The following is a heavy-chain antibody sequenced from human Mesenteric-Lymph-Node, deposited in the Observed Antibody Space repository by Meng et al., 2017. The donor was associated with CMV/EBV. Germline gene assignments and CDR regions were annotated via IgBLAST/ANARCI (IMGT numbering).Heavy chain of an antibody. J-gene: IGHJ4*02. CDR1: GESFSVYY. Sequence: AQIRQWGSGLFTPSETLSLPCVVYGESFSVYYWSWIRQPPGKGLEWIGEINHSGSTNYTPSLKSRVTISVDTSKNQFSLKLSSVTAADTAVYYCARHQRWLKSEGGFNYWGQGTLVTVSS. CDR2: INHSGST. D-gene: IGHD4-23*01. CDR3: ARHQRWLKSEGGFNY. V-gene: IGHV4-34*01.